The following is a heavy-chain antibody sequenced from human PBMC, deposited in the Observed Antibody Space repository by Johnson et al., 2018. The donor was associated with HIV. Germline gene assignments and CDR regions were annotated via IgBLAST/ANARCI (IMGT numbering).Heavy chain of an antibody. CDR1: GIIVTGNF. D-gene: IGHD6-6*01. J-gene: IGHJ3*02. V-gene: IGHV3-66*02. Sequence: MLLVESGGGLVQPGGSLRLSCAASGIIVTGNFMSWVRQAPGKGLEWVSVINAGGDTYYADSVKGRFTISRDRSKNTVSLQMNSLRVEDTAVYYCAKIKGSSDAFDIWGQGTMVTVSS. CDR3: AKIKGSSDAFDI. CDR2: INAGGDT.